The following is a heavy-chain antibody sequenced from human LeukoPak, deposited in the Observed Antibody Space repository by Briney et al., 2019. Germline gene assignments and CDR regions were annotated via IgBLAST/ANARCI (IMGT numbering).Heavy chain of an antibody. CDR1: GFTINNYA. CDR3: AKGRGGAEDSSGYYYVPIDY. J-gene: IGHJ4*02. V-gene: IGHV3-64*04. Sequence: GGSLRLSCTAFGFTINNYAMHWVRQAPGKGLEIVSTTYSRGGSTDYANSVKGRFTISRDNSKNTLYLQMNSLRAEDTAVYYCAKGRGGAEDSSGYYYVPIDYWGQGTLVTVSS. D-gene: IGHD3-22*01. CDR2: TYSRGGST.